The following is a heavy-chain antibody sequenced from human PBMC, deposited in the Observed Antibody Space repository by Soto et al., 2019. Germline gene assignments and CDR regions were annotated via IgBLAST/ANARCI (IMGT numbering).Heavy chain of an antibody. V-gene: IGHV4-59*12. J-gene: IGHJ4*02. Sequence: SETLSLTCTVAGGSISSYYWSWIRQPPGKGLEWIGYIYYSGSTNYNPSLKSRVTISVDTSKNQFSLRAEDTAVYYCVREFAPGSPNYDYWGLGTLVTVSS. CDR3: VREFAPGSPNYDY. CDR2: IYYSGST. D-gene: IGHD3-10*01. CDR1: GGSISSYY.